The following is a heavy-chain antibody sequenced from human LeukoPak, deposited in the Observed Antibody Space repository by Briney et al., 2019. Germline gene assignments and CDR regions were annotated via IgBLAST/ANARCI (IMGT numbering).Heavy chain of an antibody. J-gene: IGHJ2*01. CDR1: VESFSGHY. CDR3: ARFFSAAGTQDL. Sequence: SETLSLTCAVYVESFSGHYWSWIRQPPGKGLEWVGEINHSGSTNYNPSLNNRVTISADTSKNQFSLKLSSVTAADTAVYYCARFFSAAGTQDLWGRGTLVTVSS. V-gene: IGHV4-34*01. CDR2: INHSGST. D-gene: IGHD6-13*01.